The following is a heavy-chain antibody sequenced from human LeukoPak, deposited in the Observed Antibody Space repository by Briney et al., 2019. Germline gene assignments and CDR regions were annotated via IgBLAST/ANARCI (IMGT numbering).Heavy chain of an antibody. CDR1: GGTVSSYA. D-gene: IGHD6-13*01. Sequence: SVKVSCKASGGTVSSYAISWVRQAPGQGLEWVGGIIPIFGTAHYAQKFQGRVTITTDESTSTAYMELSSLRSEDTAVYYCARAHIYSSSWVSSDYYYYMGVWGKGTTVTVSS. CDR2: IIPIFGTA. J-gene: IGHJ6*03. V-gene: IGHV1-69*05. CDR3: ARAHIYSSSWVSSDYYYYMGV.